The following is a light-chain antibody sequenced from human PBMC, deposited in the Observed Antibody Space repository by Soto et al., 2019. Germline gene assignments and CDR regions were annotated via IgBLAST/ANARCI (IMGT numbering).Light chain of an antibody. CDR2: DAS. CDR3: EQYNGYSPWT. Sequence: DIQMTQSPSTLSASVGDRVTITCRASQSISSWLAWYQQKPGKAPKLLIYDASSLESGVPSRYSGSGSGTEFTLTISRLQPDDFATYYCEQYNGYSPWTFGQGTKVEIK. J-gene: IGKJ1*01. V-gene: IGKV1-5*01. CDR1: QSISSW.